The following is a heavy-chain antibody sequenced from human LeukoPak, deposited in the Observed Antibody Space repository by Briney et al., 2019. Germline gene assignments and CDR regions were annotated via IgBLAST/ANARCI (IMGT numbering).Heavy chain of an antibody. CDR1: GFTFSSHW. CDR3: ARGGLLFMDYFDY. D-gene: IGHD2-21*02. J-gene: IGHJ4*02. Sequence: GGSLTLSCAASGFTFSSHWMSWVRQAPGKGLEWVAYIKQDGSEKYYVHSVTGRFTISRDNAKNSLYLQMNSLRAEDTAVYYCARGGLLFMDYFDYWGQGTLVTVSS. V-gene: IGHV3-7*03. CDR2: IKQDGSEK.